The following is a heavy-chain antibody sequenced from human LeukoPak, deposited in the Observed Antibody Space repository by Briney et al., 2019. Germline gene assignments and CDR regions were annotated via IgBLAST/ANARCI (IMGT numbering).Heavy chain of an antibody. D-gene: IGHD4-11*01. CDR3: ARHFTPTCSNYFLDY. V-gene: IGHV5-51*01. Sequence: GESLKISCKGSGYSFTSYWIGWVRQMTGKGLEWMGIIYPGDSDTRYSPSFQGQVTISADKSISTAYLQWSSLKASDTAMYYCARHFTPTCSNYFLDYWGQGTLVTVSS. J-gene: IGHJ4*02. CDR1: GYSFTSYW. CDR2: IYPGDSDT.